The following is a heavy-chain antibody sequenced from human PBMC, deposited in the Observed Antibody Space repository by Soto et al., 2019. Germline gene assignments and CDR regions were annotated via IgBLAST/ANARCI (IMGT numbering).Heavy chain of an antibody. Sequence: ASVKVSCKASGYTFTSYAMHWVRQAPGQRLEWMGWINAGNGNTKYSQKFQGRVTITRDTSASTAYMELSSLRSEDTAVYYCARIFVVVPAPTPHEAFDTGGQGTMVTVPS. J-gene: IGHJ3*02. CDR1: GYTFTSYA. CDR3: ARIFVVVPAPTPHEAFDT. V-gene: IGHV1-3*01. CDR2: INAGNGNT. D-gene: IGHD2-2*01.